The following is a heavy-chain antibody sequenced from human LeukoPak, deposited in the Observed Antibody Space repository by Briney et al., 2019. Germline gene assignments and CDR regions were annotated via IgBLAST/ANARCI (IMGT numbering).Heavy chain of an antibody. CDR1: GFTFSNYW. Sequence: GGSLRLSCAASGFTFSNYWMHWVRQAPGKGLVWVSRINSDGINTSYADSVKGRFTISRHNAKNTLNLQMNSLRAEDTAVYYCARELGHYYDTSENWFDPWGQGTLVTVSS. J-gene: IGHJ5*02. CDR3: ARELGHYYDTSENWFDP. D-gene: IGHD3-22*01. CDR2: INSDGINT. V-gene: IGHV3-74*01.